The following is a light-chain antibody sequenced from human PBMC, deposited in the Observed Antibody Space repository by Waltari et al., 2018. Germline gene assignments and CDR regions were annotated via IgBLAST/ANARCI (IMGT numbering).Light chain of an antibody. J-gene: IGLJ2*01. CDR2: DVF. Sequence: QSALTQPASVSGSPGQSITISCIGTSTDIGAYSYVSWYQQHPGKAPTLLIFDVFERPSGVSDRFSGSKACNTASLTISGLQAEDDAEYFCSSYKTDRTVVFGGGTKVTVL. CDR1: STDIGAYSY. CDR3: SSYKTDRTVV. V-gene: IGLV2-14*01.